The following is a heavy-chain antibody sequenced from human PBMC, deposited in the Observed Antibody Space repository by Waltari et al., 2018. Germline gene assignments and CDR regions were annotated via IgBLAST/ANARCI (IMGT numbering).Heavy chain of an antibody. CDR2: ISSSSSTI. V-gene: IGHV3-48*01. CDR3: ARDLGAYPSGSYGMDV. J-gene: IGHJ6*02. CDR1: GFTFSSYR. Sequence: EVQLVESGGGLVQPGGSLRLSCAASGFTFSSYRMNWVRQAPGKGLERVSYISSSSSTIYYADSVKGRFTISRDNAKNSLYLQMNSLRAEDTAVYYCARDLGAYPSGSYGMDVWGQGTTVTVSS. D-gene: IGHD3-16*01.